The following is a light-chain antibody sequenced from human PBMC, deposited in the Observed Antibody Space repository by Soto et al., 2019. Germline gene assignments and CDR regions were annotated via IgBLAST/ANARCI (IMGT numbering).Light chain of an antibody. CDR3: LLSYSGARVPQV. Sequence: QAVVTQEPSLTVSPGGTVTLTCGSSTGAVTSGHYPYWFQQKPGQAPRTLIYDTSNKHSWTPARFSGSLLGGKAALTLSGAQPEDEAEYYCLLSYSGARVPQVFGGGTKLTVL. J-gene: IGLJ3*02. V-gene: IGLV7-46*01. CDR1: TGAVTSGHY. CDR2: DTS.